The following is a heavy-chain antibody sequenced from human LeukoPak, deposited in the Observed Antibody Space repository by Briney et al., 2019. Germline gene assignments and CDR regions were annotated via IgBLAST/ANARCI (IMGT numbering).Heavy chain of an antibody. J-gene: IGHJ4*02. D-gene: IGHD4-11*01. V-gene: IGHV4-59*01. CDR1: SGSISSDY. CDR3: VRGFYSPHY. Sequence: SETLSLTCTVSSGSISSDYWSWIRQPPGKGLEWIGYIYYSGRTYYNPSLKSRITISVDTSKNQFSLKLSSVTAADTAVYYCVRGFYSPHYWGQGTLVTVSS. CDR2: IYYSGRT.